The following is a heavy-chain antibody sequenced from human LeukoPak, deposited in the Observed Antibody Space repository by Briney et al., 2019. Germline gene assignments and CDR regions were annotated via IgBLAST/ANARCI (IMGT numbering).Heavy chain of an antibody. CDR3: AKERNDCSGGSCHYLDAFDI. CDR2: IWYDGSNK. J-gene: IGHJ3*02. V-gene: IGHV3-33*06. CDR1: GFTFSSYG. D-gene: IGHD2-15*01. Sequence: PGRSLRLSCAASGFTFSSYGMHWVRQAPGKGLEWVAVIWYDGSNKYYADSVKGRFTISRDNSKNTLYPQMNSLRAADTAVYYCAKERNDCSGGSCHYLDAFDIWGQGTMVTVSS.